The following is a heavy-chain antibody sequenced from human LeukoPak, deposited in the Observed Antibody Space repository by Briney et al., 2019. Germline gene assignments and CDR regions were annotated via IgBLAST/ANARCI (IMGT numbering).Heavy chain of an antibody. J-gene: IGHJ4*02. D-gene: IGHD3-10*01. CDR1: GITLSNYG. V-gene: IGHV3-23*01. CDR2: ISDSASST. Sequence: PGGSLRLSCAVSGITLSNYGMSWVRQAPGKGLEWVAGISDSASSTNYADSVKGRFTISRDNRKNTLYLQMNSLRAEDTAVYFCAKRGVVIRVILVGFHKEAYYFDSWGQGALVTVSS. CDR3: AKRGVVIRVILVGFHKEAYYFDS.